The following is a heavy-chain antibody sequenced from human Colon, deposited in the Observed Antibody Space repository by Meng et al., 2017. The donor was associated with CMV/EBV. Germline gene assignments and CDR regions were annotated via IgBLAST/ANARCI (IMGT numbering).Heavy chain of an antibody. D-gene: IGHD4-17*01. CDR2: IRSKRKNYST. CDR1: VFDFSASA. V-gene: IGHV3-73*01. Sequence: SVFDFSASAMHWVRQASAQGLEWVGRIRSKRKNYSTSYAASVKGRFTISRDDSTNTAYLQMNSLTSEDPAVYFCSRQLSTVTTSLDYWGQGILVTVSS. CDR3: SRQLSTVTTSLDY. J-gene: IGHJ4*02.